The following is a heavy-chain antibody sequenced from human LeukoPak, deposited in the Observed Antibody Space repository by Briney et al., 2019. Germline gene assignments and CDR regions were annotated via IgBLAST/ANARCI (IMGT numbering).Heavy chain of an antibody. CDR2: ISYDGSNK. D-gene: IGHD1-26*01. Sequence: GGSLRLSCAASGLTFSSSWMNWVRQIPGKGLEWVAVISYDGSNKYYADSVKGRFTISRDNSKNTLYLQMNSLRAEDTAVYYCAKAPRPWVGGATGSRYYFDYWGQGTLVTVSS. J-gene: IGHJ4*02. V-gene: IGHV3-30*18. CDR1: GLTFSSSW. CDR3: AKAPRPWVGGATGSRYYFDY.